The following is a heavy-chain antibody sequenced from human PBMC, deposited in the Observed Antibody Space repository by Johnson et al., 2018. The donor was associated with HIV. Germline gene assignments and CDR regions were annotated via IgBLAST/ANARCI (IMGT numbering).Heavy chain of an antibody. V-gene: IGHV3-11*04. D-gene: IGHD3-10*01. CDR1: GFTFSDYY. J-gene: IGHJ3*02. CDR2: ISSSGSTI. CDR3: AGDFTIRDAFDI. Sequence: QVQLVESGGGLVKPGGSLRLSCAASGFTFSDYYMSWIRQAPGKALAWVSYISSSGSTISYAASVKGRFTISRDNAKNSLYLQMNSLRAEDTAVYYCAGDFTIRDAFDIWGQGTMVTVSS.